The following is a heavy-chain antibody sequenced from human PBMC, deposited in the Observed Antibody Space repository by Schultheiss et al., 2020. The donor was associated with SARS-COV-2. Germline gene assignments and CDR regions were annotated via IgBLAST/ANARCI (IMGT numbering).Heavy chain of an antibody. J-gene: IGHJ6*03. Sequence: ASVKVSCKASGYTFTSYGISWVRQAPGQGLEWMGWISAYNGNTNYAQKLQGRVTMTTDTSTSTAYMELSRLRSDDTAVYYCATRGDLDDYYFYMDVWGKGTTVTVSS. CDR3: ATRGDLDDYYFYMDV. D-gene: IGHD2-21*01. CDR1: GYTFTSYG. V-gene: IGHV1-18*01. CDR2: ISAYNGNT.